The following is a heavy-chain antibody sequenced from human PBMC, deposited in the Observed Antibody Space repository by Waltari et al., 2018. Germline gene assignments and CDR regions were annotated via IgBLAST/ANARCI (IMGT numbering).Heavy chain of an antibody. CDR2: IYYSGST. CDR1: GGSISSSSYY. Sequence: QLQLQESGPGLVKPSETLSLTCAVSGGSISSSSYYWGWLRQPPGKGLEWIGSIYYSGSTYYNPSLKSRVTISVDTSKNQFSLKLSSVTAADTAVYYCARNMITFGGVIVAHFDYWGQGTLVTVSS. D-gene: IGHD3-16*02. J-gene: IGHJ4*02. CDR3: ARNMITFGGVIVAHFDY. V-gene: IGHV4-39*07.